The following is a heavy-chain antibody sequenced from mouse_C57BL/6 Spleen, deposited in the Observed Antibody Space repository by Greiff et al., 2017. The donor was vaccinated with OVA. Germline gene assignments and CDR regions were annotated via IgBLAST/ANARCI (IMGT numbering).Heavy chain of an antibody. V-gene: IGHV14-4*01. CDR3: RDGNYDY. J-gene: IGHJ2*01. CDR2: IDPENGDT. D-gene: IGHD2-1*01. Sequence: VQLKESGAELVRPGASVKLSCTASGFNIKDDYMHWVKQRPEQGLEWIGWIDPENGDTEYASKFQGKATITADTSSNTAYLQLSSLTSEDTAVYYCRDGNYDYWGQGTTLTVSS. CDR1: GFNIKDDY.